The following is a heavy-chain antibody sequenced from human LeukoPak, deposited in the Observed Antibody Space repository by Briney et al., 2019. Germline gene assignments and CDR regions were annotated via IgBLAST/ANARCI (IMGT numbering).Heavy chain of an antibody. CDR3: ARDHDYYGMDV. V-gene: IGHV4-59*12. Sequence: SETLSLTCTVSGGSISSYYWSWIRQPPGKGLEWIGYIYYSGSTNYNPSLKSRVTISVDTSKNQFSLKLSSVTAADTAVYYCARDHDYYGMDVWGQGTTVTVSS. CDR2: IYYSGST. J-gene: IGHJ6*02. CDR1: GGSISSYY.